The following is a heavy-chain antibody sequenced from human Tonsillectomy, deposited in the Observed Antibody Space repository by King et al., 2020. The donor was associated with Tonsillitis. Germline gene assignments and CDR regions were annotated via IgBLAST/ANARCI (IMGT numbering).Heavy chain of an antibody. CDR1: GYTFTGYY. CDR3: ARDSGGFYY. V-gene: IGHV1-2*02. D-gene: IGHD6-25*01. J-gene: IGHJ4*02. CDR2: INPNSGGT. Sequence: QLVQSGAEVKKPGASVKVSCKAFGYTFTGYYIHWVRQAPGQGLEWMGWINPNSGGTDYAQKFQGRVTMTRDTSISTAYMEVRRLRSDDTAVYYCARDSGGFYYWGQGTVVTVSS.